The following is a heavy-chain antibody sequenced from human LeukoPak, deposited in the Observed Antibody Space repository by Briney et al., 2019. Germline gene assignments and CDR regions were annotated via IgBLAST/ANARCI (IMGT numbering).Heavy chain of an antibody. CDR2: ISNDGNKI. J-gene: IGHJ4*02. CDR3: AQDRGGEQQLIQGFAY. CDR1: GFTFSSYG. V-gene: IGHV3-30*18. Sequence: GGSLRLSCAASGFTFSSYGMHWVRQAPDEGLEWVAVISNDGNKIYYADSVKGRFTISRDNARNTLYLQMNNLRDEDTALYYCAQDRGGEQQLIQGFAYWGQGTLVTVSS. D-gene: IGHD1/OR15-1a*01.